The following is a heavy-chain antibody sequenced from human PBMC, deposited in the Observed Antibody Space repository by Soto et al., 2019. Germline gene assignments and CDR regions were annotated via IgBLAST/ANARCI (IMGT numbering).Heavy chain of an antibody. CDR1: GGTFSSYA. CDR2: IIPIFGTA. V-gene: IGHV1-69*13. Sequence: SVKVSCKASGGTFSSYAISWVRQAPGQGLEWMGGIIPIFGTANYAQKFQGRVTITADESTSTAYMELSSLGSEDTAVYYCARDYYYDRDAFDIWGQGTMVTVSS. J-gene: IGHJ3*02. D-gene: IGHD3-22*01. CDR3: ARDYYYDRDAFDI.